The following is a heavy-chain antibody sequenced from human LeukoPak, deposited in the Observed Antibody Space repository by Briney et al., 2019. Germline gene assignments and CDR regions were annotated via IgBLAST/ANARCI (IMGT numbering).Heavy chain of an antibody. J-gene: IGHJ4*02. CDR2: ISGGGSNT. D-gene: IGHD6-19*01. CDR1: GFTFSNYA. V-gene: IGHV3-23*01. CDR3: ARAYSGWYAWVN. Sequence: PGGSLRLSCAASGFTFSNYATSCVRQAPGKGLEWVSAISGGGSNTYYADSVKGRFSISRDNSKNTLYLQMNSLKADDTAVYYCARAYSGWYAWVNWGQGTLVTVSS.